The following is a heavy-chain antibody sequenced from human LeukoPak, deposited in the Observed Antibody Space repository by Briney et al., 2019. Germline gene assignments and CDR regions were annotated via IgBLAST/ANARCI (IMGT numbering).Heavy chain of an antibody. D-gene: IGHD2-8*01. V-gene: IGHV1-69*01. J-gene: IGHJ4*02. CDR1: GGTFSSYA. CDR3: AGAXXVDCTNGVCLRRGYYFDY. Sequence: SVKVSCKASGGTFSSYAISWVRQAPGQGLEWMGGIXPIFGTANYAQKFQGRVTITADESTSTAYMELSSLRSEDTAVYYCAGAXXVDCTNGVCLRRGYYFDYWGQGTLVTVSS. CDR2: IXPIFGTA.